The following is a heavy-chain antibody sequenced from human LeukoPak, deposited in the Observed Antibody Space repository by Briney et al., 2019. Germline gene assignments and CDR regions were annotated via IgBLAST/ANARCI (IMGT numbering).Heavy chain of an antibody. CDR2: ISPSGTDL. CDR3: AQDIGWLQFAY. Sequence: GGSLRLSCAVSGFTFTDTYMTWIRQAPGKGLESLSYISPSGTDLSYADSVKGRFPIPRDNAKNSLYLQMTSLRAEDTAVYYCAQDIGWLQFAYWGQGTLVTVSS. J-gene: IGHJ4*02. D-gene: IGHD5-24*01. CDR1: GFTFTDTY. V-gene: IGHV3-11*01.